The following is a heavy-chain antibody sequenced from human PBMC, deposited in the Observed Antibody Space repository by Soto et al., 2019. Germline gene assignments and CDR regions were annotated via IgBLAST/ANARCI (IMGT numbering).Heavy chain of an antibody. Sequence: SETLSLTCTLSGDSYSISTYSWSWIRQPPGKALEWVGLIYQSGVTSYNPSLKSRVSISLDRSNNQCSLKLRSVTAADTAVYYCAGMPYTSGLRFDPWGPGTLVTVSS. J-gene: IGHJ5*02. CDR2: IYQSGVT. CDR1: GDSYSISTYS. V-gene: IGHV4-30-2*01. D-gene: IGHD6-19*01. CDR3: AGMPYTSGLRFDP.